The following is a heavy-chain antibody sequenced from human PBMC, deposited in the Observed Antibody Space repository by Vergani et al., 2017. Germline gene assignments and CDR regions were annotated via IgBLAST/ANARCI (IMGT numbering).Heavy chain of an antibody. J-gene: IGHJ4*02. D-gene: IGHD5-18*01. Sequence: QVQLQESGPGLVKPPGTLSLTCAVSGDSISSNNCWTWVRQPPGKGLEWIGSIYYSGSTYYNPSLKSRVTISVDTSKNQFSLKLSSVTAADTAVYYCARHLSGYTYGKPQNKFDYWGQGTLVTVSS. CDR3: ARHLSGYTYGKPQNKFDY. CDR1: GDSISSNNC. CDR2: IYYSGST. V-gene: IGHV4-4*03.